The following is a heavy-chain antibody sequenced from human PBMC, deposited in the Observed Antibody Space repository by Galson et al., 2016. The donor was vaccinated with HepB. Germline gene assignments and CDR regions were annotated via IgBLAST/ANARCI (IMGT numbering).Heavy chain of an antibody. V-gene: IGHV3-23*01. J-gene: IGHJ4*02. D-gene: IGHD1-1*01. Sequence: SLRLSCAASGFTFNTYAMSWVRQAPGKGLEWVSTLSASGGATYYSDSVKGRFTISRDNSKNTLYLQMNSLRDEETAVYYCAKGRTGTTGPVEYWGQGTLVTVSS. CDR3: AKGRTGTTGPVEY. CDR2: LSASGGAT. CDR1: GFTFNTYA.